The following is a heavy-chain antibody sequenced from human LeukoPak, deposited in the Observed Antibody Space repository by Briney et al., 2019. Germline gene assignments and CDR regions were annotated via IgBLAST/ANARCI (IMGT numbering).Heavy chain of an antibody. D-gene: IGHD3-9*01. CDR1: GFTVSSNY. CDR2: IYSGGST. J-gene: IGHJ4*02. CDR3: ARANYEILTGYLCFDY. V-gene: IGHV3-66*01. Sequence: QPGGSLRLSCAASGFTVSSNYMSWVRQAPGKGLEWVSIIYSGGSTHYGDSVKGRFTISRDNSKNTLYLQMNSLRAEDTAVYYCARANYEILTGYLCFDYWGQGTLVTVSS.